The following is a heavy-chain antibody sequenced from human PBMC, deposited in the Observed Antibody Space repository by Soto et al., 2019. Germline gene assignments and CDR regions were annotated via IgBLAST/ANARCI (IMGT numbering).Heavy chain of an antibody. CDR1: GFTFSSYG. CDR2: ISYDGSNK. V-gene: IGHV3-30*18. J-gene: IGHJ4*02. Sequence: GGSLRLSCAASGFTFSSYGMHWVRQAPGKGLEWVAVISYDGSNKYYADSVKGRFTISRDNSKNTLYLQMNSLRAEDTAVYYCAKGIPLRTQWGQGTLVTVSS. CDR3: AKGIPLRTQ. D-gene: IGHD2-21*01.